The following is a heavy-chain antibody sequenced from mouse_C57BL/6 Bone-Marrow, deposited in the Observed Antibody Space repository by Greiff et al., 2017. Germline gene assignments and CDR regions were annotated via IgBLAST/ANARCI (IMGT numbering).Heavy chain of an antibody. CDR3: ARLNSSYAMDY. Sequence: QVQLKESGAELVKPGASVKMSCKASGYTFTSYWITWVKQRPGQGLEWIGDIYPGSGSTNYNEKFKSKATLTVDTSSSTAYMQLSSLTSEDSAVYYCARLNSSYAMDYWGQGTSVTVSS. CDR1: GYTFTSYW. D-gene: IGHD3-1*01. V-gene: IGHV1-55*01. CDR2: IYPGSGST. J-gene: IGHJ4*01.